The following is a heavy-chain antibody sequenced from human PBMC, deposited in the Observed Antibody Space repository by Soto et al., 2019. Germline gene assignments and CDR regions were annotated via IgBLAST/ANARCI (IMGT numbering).Heavy chain of an antibody. Sequence: EVQLVESGGGLVQPGRSLRLSCAASGFTFDDYAMHWVRQAPGKGLEWVSGISWNSGILDYADSVKGRFTISRDNAKNSLSLQMNSLRAEDTALYYCAKGPNPWVAATFDYWGQGTLVTVSS. V-gene: IGHV3-9*01. CDR2: ISWNSGIL. J-gene: IGHJ4*02. CDR1: GFTFDDYA. D-gene: IGHD2-15*01. CDR3: AKGPNPWVAATFDY.